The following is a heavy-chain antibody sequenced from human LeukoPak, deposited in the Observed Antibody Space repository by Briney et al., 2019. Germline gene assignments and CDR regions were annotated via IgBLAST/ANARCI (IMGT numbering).Heavy chain of an antibody. J-gene: IGHJ4*02. V-gene: IGHV1-2*02. CDR2: VHPLSSGT. CDR1: GYTFTGFY. D-gene: IGHD6-19*01. Sequence: ASVKVSCKASGYTFTGFYMHWVRQAPGQGLEWMGWVHPLSSGTSYAQKFQGRVTMTRGTSITTAYMELSSLRYEDTAVYFCARGKVDGDDFDYWGQGTPVSVSS. CDR3: ARGKVDGDDFDY.